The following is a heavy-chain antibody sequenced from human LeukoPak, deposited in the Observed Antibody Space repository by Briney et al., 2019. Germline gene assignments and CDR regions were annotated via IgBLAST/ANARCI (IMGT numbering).Heavy chain of an antibody. J-gene: IGHJ6*03. CDR1: GGTFTIYA. Sequence: PSVKLSCKASGGTFTIYAISWVRQAPGQGLEWMGGIIPIFGTANYAQTFQGRVTITTDESTTTAYMELSSLRSEDTAVYYCARDRNYMDVWGKGTTVTVSS. CDR3: ARDRNYMDV. V-gene: IGHV1-69*05. CDR2: IIPIFGTA.